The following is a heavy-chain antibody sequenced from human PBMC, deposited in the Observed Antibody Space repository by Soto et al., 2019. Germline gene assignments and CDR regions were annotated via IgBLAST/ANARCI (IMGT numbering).Heavy chain of an antibody. Sequence: PGGSLRLFCAASGFTFSSYAMSWVRQAPGKGLEWVSAISGSGGSTYYADSVKGRFTISRDNSKSTLYLQMNSLRAEDTAVYYCAKGVAHYYDSSGYSYWGQGTLVTVSS. J-gene: IGHJ4*02. CDR3: AKGVAHYYDSSGYSY. CDR1: GFTFSSYA. V-gene: IGHV3-23*01. CDR2: ISGSGGST. D-gene: IGHD3-22*01.